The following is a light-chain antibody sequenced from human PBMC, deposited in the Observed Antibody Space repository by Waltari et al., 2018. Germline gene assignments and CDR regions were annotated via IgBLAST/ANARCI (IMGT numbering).Light chain of an antibody. J-gene: IGKJ1*01. V-gene: IGKV1-9*01. Sequence: IQLTQSPSSLSASVGDRVTIPFRASQGVNVYLAWYQHKPGKAPKLLIYAASTLQSGVSSRFSGSGSGTDFTLTINSLQPEDIATYYCQQFNASPRTFGQGTNVEIK. CDR3: QQFNASPRT. CDR1: QGVNVY. CDR2: AAS.